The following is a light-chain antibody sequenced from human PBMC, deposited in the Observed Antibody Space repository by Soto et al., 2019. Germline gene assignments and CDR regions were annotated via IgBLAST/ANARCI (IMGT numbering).Light chain of an antibody. Sequence: QSVLTQSPSASASLGASVKLTCTLSSGHSSSAIAWHQQQPEKGPRYLMKLNSDGSHSKGDGIPDRFSGSSSGAERYLTISSLQSEDEADYYCQTWGTGIPWVFGGGTQLTVL. J-gene: IGLJ3*02. V-gene: IGLV4-69*01. CDR3: QTWGTGIPWV. CDR2: LNSDGSH. CDR1: SGHSSSA.